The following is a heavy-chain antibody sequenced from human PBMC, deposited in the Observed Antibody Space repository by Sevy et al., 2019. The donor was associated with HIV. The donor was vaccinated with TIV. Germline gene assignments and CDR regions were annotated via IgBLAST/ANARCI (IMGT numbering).Heavy chain of an antibody. J-gene: IGHJ4*02. CDR3: ASTGYCTGGSCYSPFGY. V-gene: IGHV3-30-3*01. Sequence: GGSLRLSCAASGFIFNTYAMHWVRQAPGKGLEWVAVISYDGINKYYADSVKGRFTISRDNSRNTLDLQMNSLRSEDTALYYCASTGYCTGGSCYSPFGYWRQGTLVTVSS. D-gene: IGHD2-15*01. CDR1: GFIFNTYA. CDR2: ISYDGINK.